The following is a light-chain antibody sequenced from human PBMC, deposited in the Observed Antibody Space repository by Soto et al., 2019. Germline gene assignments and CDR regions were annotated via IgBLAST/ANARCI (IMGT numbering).Light chain of an antibody. Sequence: EIVMTQSPATLSVSPGETATLSCRASQSVSRYLAWYQHRPGQAPRLHIYDASTRATGNPARFSGSGSGTEFTLTISGLQSEDFAVYSCQQGSGWPLFTFGQGTRLEIK. CDR1: QSVSRY. CDR3: QQGSGWPLFT. CDR2: DAS. J-gene: IGKJ5*01. V-gene: IGKV3-15*01.